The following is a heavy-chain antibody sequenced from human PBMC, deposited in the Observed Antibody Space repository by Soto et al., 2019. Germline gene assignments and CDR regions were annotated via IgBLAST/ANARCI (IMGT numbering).Heavy chain of an antibody. CDR3: ARDLDHIAVAGTADY. CDR2: INAGNGNT. J-gene: IGHJ4*02. Sequence: QVQLVQSGAEVKKPGASVKVSCKASGYTFTSYAMHWVRQAPGQRLEWMGWINAGNGNTKYSQKFQGRVTITGDTSASTAYMELSSLRSEDTAVYYCARDLDHIAVAGTADYWGQGTLVTVSS. D-gene: IGHD6-19*01. V-gene: IGHV1-3*01. CDR1: GYTFTSYA.